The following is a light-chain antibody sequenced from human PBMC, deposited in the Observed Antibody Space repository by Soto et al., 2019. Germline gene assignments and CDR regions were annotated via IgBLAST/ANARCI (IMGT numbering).Light chain of an antibody. Sequence: DIQMTQSPSTLSASVGDRVTITCRARQSIGNRLDWYQQRPGKAPNLLIYEASTLESGVPSRFSGSGYDTDFTLTISSLQPDHFATYYCQQYNTYNTFGQGTKLEIK. CDR1: QSIGNR. CDR3: QQYNTYNT. V-gene: IGKV1-5*03. CDR2: EAS. J-gene: IGKJ2*01.